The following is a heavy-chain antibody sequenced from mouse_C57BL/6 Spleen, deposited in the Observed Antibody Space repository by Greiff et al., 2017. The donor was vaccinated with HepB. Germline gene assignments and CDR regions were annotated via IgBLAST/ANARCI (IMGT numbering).Heavy chain of an antibody. CDR3: AIYYDYDGGFAY. V-gene: IGHV5-17*01. CDR1: GFTFSDYG. CDR2: ISSGSSTI. J-gene: IGHJ3*01. D-gene: IGHD2-4*01. Sequence: EVKLVESGGGLVKPGGSLKLSCAASGFTFSDYGMHWVRQAPEKGLEWVAYISSGSSTIYYADTVKGRFTISRDKAKNTLFLQMTSLRSEDTAMYYCAIYYDYDGGFAYWGQGTLVTVSA.